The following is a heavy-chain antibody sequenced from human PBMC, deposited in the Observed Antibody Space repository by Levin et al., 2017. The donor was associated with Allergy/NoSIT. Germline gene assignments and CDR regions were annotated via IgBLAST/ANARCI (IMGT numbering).Heavy chain of an antibody. J-gene: IGHJ3*02. Sequence: GGSLRLSCAASGFTFSSYAMHWVRQAPGKGLEWVAVISYDGSNKYYADSVKGRFTISRDNSKNTLYLQMNSLRAEDTAVYYCARRSLREDAFDIWGQGTMVTVSS. CDR1: GFTFSSYA. V-gene: IGHV3-30-3*01. CDR3: ARRSLREDAFDI. CDR2: ISYDGSNK. D-gene: IGHD1-26*01.